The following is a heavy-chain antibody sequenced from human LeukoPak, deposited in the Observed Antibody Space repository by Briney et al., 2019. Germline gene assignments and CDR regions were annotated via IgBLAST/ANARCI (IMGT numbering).Heavy chain of an antibody. CDR2: IYYSGST. CDR1: GGSISRSDYY. Sequence: PSETLSLTCSVSGGSISRSDYYWGWIRQPPGKGLEWIGNIYYSGSTYYNPSLKSRVTISVDTSKNQFSLKLSSVTAADTAVYYCARAPRYYYGMDVWGQGTTVTVSS. CDR3: ARAPRYYYGMDV. V-gene: IGHV4-39*07. J-gene: IGHJ6*02.